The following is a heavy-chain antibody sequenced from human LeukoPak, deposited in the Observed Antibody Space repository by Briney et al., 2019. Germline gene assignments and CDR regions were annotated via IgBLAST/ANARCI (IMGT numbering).Heavy chain of an antibody. J-gene: IGHJ6*02. V-gene: IGHV1-8*02. CDR2: MNPNSGNT. D-gene: IGHD3-3*01. Sequence: GASVKVSCKASGYTFTGYYMHWVRQATGQGLEWMGWMNPNSGNTGYAQKFQGRVTMTRNTSISTAYMELSSLRSEDTAVYYCARVLPHYDFWSGYFPFYYYYGMDVWGQGTTVTVSS. CDR1: GYTFTGYY. CDR3: ARVLPHYDFWSGYFPFYYYYGMDV.